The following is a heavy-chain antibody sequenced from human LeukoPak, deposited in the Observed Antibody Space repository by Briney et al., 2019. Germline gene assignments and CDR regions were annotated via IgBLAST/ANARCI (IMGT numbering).Heavy chain of an antibody. D-gene: IGHD3-22*01. CDR3: ARDAYYYDSSGYYLVDY. V-gene: IGHV1-69*04. CDR2: IIPILGIA. J-gene: IGHJ4*02. CDR1: GGTFSSYA. Sequence: SVKVSCKASGGTFSSYAISWVRQAPRQGLEWMGRIIPILGIANYAQKFQGRVTITADKSTSTAYMELSSLRSEDTAVYYCARDAYYYDSSGYYLVDYWGQGTLVTVSS.